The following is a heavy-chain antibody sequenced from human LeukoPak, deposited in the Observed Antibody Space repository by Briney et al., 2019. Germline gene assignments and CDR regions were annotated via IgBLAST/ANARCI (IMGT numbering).Heavy chain of an antibody. V-gene: IGHV3-30*02. D-gene: IGHD4/OR15-4a*01. CDR3: ARRAGAYSHPYDY. Sequence: PGGSLRLSCAASGFTFSSYGVHWVRQAPGKGLEWMTFIRYDGGNKYYADSVKGRFTISRDNSKNTLYLQMNSLRAEDTAVYYCARRAGAYSHPYDYWGQGTLVTVSS. CDR1: GFTFSSYG. J-gene: IGHJ4*02. CDR2: IRYDGGNK.